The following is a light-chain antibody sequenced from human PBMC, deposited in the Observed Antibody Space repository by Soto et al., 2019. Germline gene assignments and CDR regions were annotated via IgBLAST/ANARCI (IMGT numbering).Light chain of an antibody. CDR2: GNS. CDR3: QSYDSSLSVYV. V-gene: IGLV1-40*01. J-gene: IGLJ1*01. Sequence: QLVLTQPPSVSGAPGQRVTISCTGSSSNIGAGYDVHWYQQLPGTAPKLLIYGNSNRPSGVPDRFSGSKSGTSASLAITGLQAEDEADYYCQSYDSSLSVYVFRTGTKLTVL. CDR1: SSNIGAGYD.